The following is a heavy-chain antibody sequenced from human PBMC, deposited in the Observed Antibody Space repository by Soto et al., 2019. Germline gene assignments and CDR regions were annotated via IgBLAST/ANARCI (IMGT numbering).Heavy chain of an antibody. D-gene: IGHD5-12*01. CDR2: FYDSGST. CDR3: AASAPPATNYYYAMDV. CDR1: GGSVSSGSFY. J-gene: IGHJ6*02. Sequence: SETLSLTCTVSGGSVSSGSFYWSWIRRPPGKGLEWIGYFYDSGSTNYNPSLRSRVTMSVDTSKNQFSLKLSSVAAADTAVYYCAASAPPATNYYYAMDVWGQGTTVTVSS. V-gene: IGHV4-61*01.